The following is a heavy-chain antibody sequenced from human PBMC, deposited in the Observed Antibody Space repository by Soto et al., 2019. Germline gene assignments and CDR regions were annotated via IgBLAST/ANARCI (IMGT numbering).Heavy chain of an antibody. CDR2: IITAFGTT. V-gene: IGHV1-69*01. Sequence: QVQLVQSGPEVKKPGSSVKVSCKASGDTFNSYVITWVRQAPGQGLEWLGGIITAFGTTSYAQNFQDRLTITADEAATTDHMELSSLTSDDTAMYYCTRSFGYTFGGRLDNWGQGTLVTVSS. CDR1: GDTFNSYV. J-gene: IGHJ4*02. CDR3: TRSFGYTFGGRLDN. D-gene: IGHD5-18*01.